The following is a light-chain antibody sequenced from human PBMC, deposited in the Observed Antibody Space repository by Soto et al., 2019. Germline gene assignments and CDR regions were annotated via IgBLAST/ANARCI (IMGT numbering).Light chain of an antibody. CDR2: AGS. CDR1: QSISSY. CDR3: QQTYSIPVT. J-gene: IGKJ2*01. Sequence: DIQMTQSPSSQSASVGDRVTITCRASQSISSYLNWYQQKPGKAPKLLIYAGSSLQSGVPSRFSGRGSGADFTLTISSLQPEDFATYYCQQTYSIPVTFGQGTKLEIK. V-gene: IGKV1-39*01.